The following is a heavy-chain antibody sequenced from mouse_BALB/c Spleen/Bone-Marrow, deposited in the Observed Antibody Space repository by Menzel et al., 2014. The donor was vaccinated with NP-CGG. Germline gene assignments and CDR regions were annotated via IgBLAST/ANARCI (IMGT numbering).Heavy chain of an antibody. CDR1: GISITTGNYR. CDR2: IYYSGTI. D-gene: IGHD2-1*01. Sequence: EVQLQQSGPGLVKPSQTVSLTCTVTGISITTGNYRWSWIRQFPGNKLEWIGYIYYSGTITYNPSLTSRTTITRDTSKNQFFLEMSSLTAEDTATYYCARYGNYFDYWGQGTTLTVSS. V-gene: IGHV3-5*02. J-gene: IGHJ2*01. CDR3: ARYGNYFDY.